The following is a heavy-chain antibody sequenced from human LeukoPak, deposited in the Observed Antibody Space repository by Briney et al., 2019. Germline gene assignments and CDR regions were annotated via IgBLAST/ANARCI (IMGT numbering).Heavy chain of an antibody. CDR1: GFTFSYYA. V-gene: IGHV3-30*04. J-gene: IGHJ5*02. Sequence: PGGSLRLSCAASGFTFSYYAIHWVRQAPGKGLEWVAVISYDGSNKYYADSVKGRFTISRDNSKNTLYLQMNSLRAEDTAVYYCSTSYRFDPWGQGTLVTVSS. CDR2: ISYDGSNK. CDR3: STSYRFDP. D-gene: IGHD2-2*01.